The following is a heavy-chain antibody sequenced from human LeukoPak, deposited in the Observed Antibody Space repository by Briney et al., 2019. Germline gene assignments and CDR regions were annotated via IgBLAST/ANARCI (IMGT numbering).Heavy chain of an antibody. CDR2: IYTSGST. CDR1: GGSISSYY. Sequence: SETLSLTCTVSGGSISSYYWSWIRQPAGRGLEWIGRIYTSGSTNYNPSLKSRVTMSVGTSKNQFSLKLSPVTAADTAVYYCARDISGVANWFDPWGQGTLVTVSS. V-gene: IGHV4-4*07. D-gene: IGHD3-3*01. CDR3: ARDISGVANWFDP. J-gene: IGHJ5*02.